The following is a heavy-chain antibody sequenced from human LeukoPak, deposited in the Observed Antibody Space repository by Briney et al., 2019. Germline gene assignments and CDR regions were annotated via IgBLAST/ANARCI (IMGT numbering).Heavy chain of an antibody. J-gene: IGHJ6*04. CDR2: ISSSGSTI. D-gene: IGHD3-10*02. CDR1: GFTFSSYE. CDR3: AELGITMIGGV. V-gene: IGHV3-48*03. Sequence: GGSLRLSCAASGFTFSSYEMNWVRQAPGKGLEWVSYISSSGSTIYYADSVKGRFTISRDNAKNSLYLQMNPLRAEDTAVYYCAELGITMIGGVWGKGTTVTISS.